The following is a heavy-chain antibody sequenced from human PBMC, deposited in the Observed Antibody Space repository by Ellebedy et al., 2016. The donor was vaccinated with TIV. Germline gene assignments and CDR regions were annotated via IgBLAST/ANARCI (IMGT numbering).Heavy chain of an antibody. J-gene: IGHJ4*02. V-gene: IGHV1-46*01. D-gene: IGHD6-13*01. CDR2: INPIGGST. CDR3: TCLQLGIADYFDY. CDR1: GYTFTKYY. Sequence: ASVTVSCKASGYTFTKYYIHWVRQAPGQGLEWMGMINPIGGSTSYAQKFQGRVTMTRDTSTSTAYVELRSLRSEDTAVYYCTCLQLGIADYFDYWGQGALVTVSS.